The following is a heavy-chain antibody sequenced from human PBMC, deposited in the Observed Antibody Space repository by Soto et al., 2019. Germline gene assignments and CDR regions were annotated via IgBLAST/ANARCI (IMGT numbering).Heavy chain of an antibody. D-gene: IGHD5-12*01. CDR3: ARDHGDGYLYYFDY. Sequence: SETLSLTFTVSGGSISSYYWSWIRQPPGKGLEWIGYIYYSGSTNYNPSLKSRVTISVDTSKNQFSLKLSSVTAADTAVYYCARDHGDGYLYYFDYWGQGTLVTVS. CDR2: IYYSGST. J-gene: IGHJ4*02. V-gene: IGHV4-59*01. CDR1: GGSISSYY.